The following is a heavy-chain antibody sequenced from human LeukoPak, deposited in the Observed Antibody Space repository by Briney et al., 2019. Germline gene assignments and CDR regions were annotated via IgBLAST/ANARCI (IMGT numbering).Heavy chain of an antibody. Sequence: GGSLRLSCEASGFTVSSNHMSWVRQAPGKGLEWVSVIYSGGTTNYADSVKGRFTVSRDNSKNTLYLQMNSLRAEDTAVYYCAKEPVYYYGSGSSYYFDYWGQGTLVTVSS. D-gene: IGHD3-10*01. CDR2: IYSGGTT. CDR1: GFTVSSNH. CDR3: AKEPVYYYGSGSSYYFDY. J-gene: IGHJ4*02. V-gene: IGHV3-53*01.